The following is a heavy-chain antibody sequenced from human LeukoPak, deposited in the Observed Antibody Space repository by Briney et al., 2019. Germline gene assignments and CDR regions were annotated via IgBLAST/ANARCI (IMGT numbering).Heavy chain of an antibody. Sequence: SGTLSLTCAVSGGSISSNKWWSWVRQPPRKGLEWIGEVYHSGSTNYNPSLKSRVTISVDKSKNQFSLKMSSVTAADTAIYYCASRDYSSGWYAYWGQGTLVTVSS. CDR3: ASRDYSSGWYAY. D-gene: IGHD6-19*01. J-gene: IGHJ4*02. CDR1: GGSISSNKW. V-gene: IGHV4-4*02. CDR2: VYHSGST.